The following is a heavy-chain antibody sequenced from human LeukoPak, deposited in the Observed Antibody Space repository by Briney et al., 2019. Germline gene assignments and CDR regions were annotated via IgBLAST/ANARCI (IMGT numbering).Heavy chain of an antibody. CDR2: INWNGAWT. Sequence: GGSLRLSCAASGFKFDDYGMSWVRQAPGKGLEWVCDINWNGAWTGYADSVKGRFTISRDNAKNSLYLQMNSLRAEDTALYYCAGYYYDSSRGFDLWGQGALVTVSA. D-gene: IGHD3-22*01. CDR1: GFKFDDYG. V-gene: IGHV3-20*04. CDR3: AGYYYDSSRGFDL. J-gene: IGHJ5*02.